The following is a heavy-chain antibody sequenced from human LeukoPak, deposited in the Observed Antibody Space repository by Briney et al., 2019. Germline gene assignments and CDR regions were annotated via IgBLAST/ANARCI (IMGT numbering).Heavy chain of an antibody. D-gene: IGHD3-10*01. CDR3: AKDSRLWFGELSFFDY. J-gene: IGHJ4*02. CDR2: ISSSGSYI. V-gene: IGHV3-21*04. Sequence: GGSLRLSCAASGFTFSSYCMNWVRQAPGKGLEWVSSISSSGSYIYYADSVKGRFTISRDNSKNTLYLQMNSLRAEDTAVYYCAKDSRLWFGELSFFDYWGQGTLVTVSS. CDR1: GFTFSSYC.